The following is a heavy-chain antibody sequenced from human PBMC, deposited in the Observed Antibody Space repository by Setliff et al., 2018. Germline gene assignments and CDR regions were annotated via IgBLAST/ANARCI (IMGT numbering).Heavy chain of an antibody. D-gene: IGHD6-19*01. V-gene: IGHV1-69*05. J-gene: IGHJ4*01. CDR2: VIPILGTT. CDR3: ASALIRRVAVAGKSQFDY. CDR1: GGFSTHA. Sequence: SVKVSCKASGGFSTHAISWVRQVPGQGLEWMGGVIPILGTTDYAQNFQGRVTITTDESTSSAYLEMSNLKSEDTAVYYCASALIRRVAVAGKSQFDYWGQGTLVTVSS.